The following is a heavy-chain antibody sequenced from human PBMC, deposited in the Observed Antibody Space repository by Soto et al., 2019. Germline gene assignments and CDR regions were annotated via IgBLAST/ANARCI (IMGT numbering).Heavy chain of an antibody. J-gene: IGHJ4*02. D-gene: IGHD3-10*01. CDR1: GFTVSSKY. CDR3: ARPIHYASGAY. CDR2: IQSGGTT. V-gene: IGHV3-66*04. Sequence: HPGGSLRLSCAASGFTVSSKYMTWVRQAPGKGLEWVSLIQSGGTTYYADSVKGRFTISRDTSENTLHLQMDSLRVEDTAVYYCARPIHYASGAYWGRGALVTVSS.